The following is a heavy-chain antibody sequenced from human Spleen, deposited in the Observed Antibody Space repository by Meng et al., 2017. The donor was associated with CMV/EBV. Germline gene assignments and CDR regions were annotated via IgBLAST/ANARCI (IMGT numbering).Heavy chain of an antibody. D-gene: IGHD2-2*02. V-gene: IGHV3-30*04. CDR1: FTCNTHT. CDR3: ARPAEVYTTSSLWFDP. CDR2: MSWDGSNP. J-gene: IGHJ5*02. Sequence: FTCNTHTRHWVRRATGKGLQWVDAMSWDGSNPYDAESVKGRFTISRDNSRNTLYLQMNSLRVDDTAVYYCARPAEVYTTSSLWFDPWGQGTLVTVSS.